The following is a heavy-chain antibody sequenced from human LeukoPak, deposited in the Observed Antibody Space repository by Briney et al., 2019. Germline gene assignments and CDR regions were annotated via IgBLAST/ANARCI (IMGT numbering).Heavy chain of an antibody. CDR2: IYSGGST. CDR1: GFTVSSNY. CDR3: ARVYSSGYYSGYYFDY. D-gene: IGHD3-22*01. Sequence: GGSLRLSCAASGFTVSSNYMSWVRQAPGKGLEWVSVIYSGGSTYYADSVKGRFTISRDNSKNTLYLQMNSLRAEDTAVHYCARVYSSGYYSGYYFDYWGQGTLVTVSS. J-gene: IGHJ4*02. V-gene: IGHV3-66*01.